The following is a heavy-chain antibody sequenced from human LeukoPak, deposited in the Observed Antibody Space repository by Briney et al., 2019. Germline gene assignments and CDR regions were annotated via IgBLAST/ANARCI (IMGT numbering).Heavy chain of an antibody. CDR3: ARLYYGSGVDY. CDR2: IYHSGST. CDR1: GYSISSGYY. Sequence: SETLSLTCAVSGYSISSGYYWGWIRQPPGQGLEWIGSIYHSGSTYYNPSLKSRVTISVDTSKDQFSLKLSSVTAADTAVYYCARLYYGSGVDYWGQGTLVTVSS. D-gene: IGHD3-10*01. V-gene: IGHV4-38-2*01. J-gene: IGHJ4*02.